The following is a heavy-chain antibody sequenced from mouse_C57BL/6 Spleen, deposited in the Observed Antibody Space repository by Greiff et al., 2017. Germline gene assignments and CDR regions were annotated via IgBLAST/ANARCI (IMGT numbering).Heavy chain of an antibody. CDR3: ARQSYGNSAMDY. V-gene: IGHV5-6*01. CDR1: GFTFSSYG. Sequence: EVHLVESGGDLVKPGGSLKLSCAASGFTFSSYGMSWVRQTPDKRLEWVATISSGGSYTYYPDSVKGRFTISRDNAKNTLYLQMSSLKSEDTAMYYCARQSYGNSAMDYWGQGTSVTVSS. J-gene: IGHJ4*01. CDR2: ISSGGSYT. D-gene: IGHD2-1*01.